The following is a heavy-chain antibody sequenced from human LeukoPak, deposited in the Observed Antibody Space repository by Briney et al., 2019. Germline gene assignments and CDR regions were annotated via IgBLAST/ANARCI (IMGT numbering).Heavy chain of an antibody. J-gene: IGHJ6*02. CDR3: ARTVATIPYYYYGMDV. CDR2: IIPILGIA. D-gene: IGHD5-24*01. CDR1: GGTFSSYA. Sequence: GASVTVSCKASGGTFSSYAISWVRQAPGQGLEWMGRIIPILGIANYAQKFQGRVTITADKSTSTAYMELSSLRSEDTAVYYCARTVATIPYYYYGMDVWGQGTTVTVSS. V-gene: IGHV1-69*04.